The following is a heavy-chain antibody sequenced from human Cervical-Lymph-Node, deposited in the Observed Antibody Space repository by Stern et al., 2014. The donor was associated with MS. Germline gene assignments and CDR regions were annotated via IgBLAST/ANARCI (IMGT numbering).Heavy chain of an antibody. V-gene: IGHV4-61*02. CDR2: NDNTGST. J-gene: IGHJ6*02. CDR1: GGSISSGTYS. Sequence: QLQLQESGPGLVKPSQTLSLTCSVSGGSISSGTYSWTWVRQPAGKGLEWIGRNDNTGSTIYNPSLKSRVTISLDPAKSQFSLRLTSVIAADTAVYFCARDWVPHCGGDCDAPGPYYYYGMDVWGQGTTVTVSS. CDR3: ARDWVPHCGGDCDAPGPYYYYGMDV. D-gene: IGHD2-21*02.